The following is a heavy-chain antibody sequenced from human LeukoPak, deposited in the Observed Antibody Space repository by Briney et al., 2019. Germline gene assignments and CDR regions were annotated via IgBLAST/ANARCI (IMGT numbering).Heavy chain of an antibody. J-gene: IGHJ6*02. CDR1: GFTFSTFG. CDR2: IKQDGSEK. CDR3: ARDHRRYGMDV. Sequence: GGSLRLSCAASGFTFSTFGMHWVRQAPGKGLEWVANIKQDGSEKYYVDSVKGRFTISRDNAKNSLYLQMNSLRAEDTAVYYCARDHRRYGMDVWGQGTTVTVSS. V-gene: IGHV3-7*01.